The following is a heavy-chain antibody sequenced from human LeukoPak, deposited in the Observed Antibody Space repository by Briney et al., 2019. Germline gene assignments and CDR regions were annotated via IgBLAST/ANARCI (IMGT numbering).Heavy chain of an antibody. CDR2: ITPIFATP. Sequence: SVKVSCKASGGTFSNYAISWLRQAPGQGLEWMGGITPIFATPSYAQKFQGRVTITADESTSTAYMELSGLRSEDTAVYYCARWAGYCRITNCYSAFDYWGQGTLVTASS. D-gene: IGHD2-2*02. J-gene: IGHJ4*02. CDR3: ARWAGYCRITNCYSAFDY. V-gene: IGHV1-69*13. CDR1: GGTFSNYA.